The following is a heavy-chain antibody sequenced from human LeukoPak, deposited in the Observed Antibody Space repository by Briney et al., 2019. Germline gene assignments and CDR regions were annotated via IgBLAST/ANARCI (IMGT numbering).Heavy chain of an antibody. CDR1: GFTFSNYG. Sequence: GGSLRLSCAASGFTFSNYGMHWVRQAPGKGLEWVALIWYDGSKEYYADSVKGRFTISRDNSKNMLYLQMNSLRAEDTAVYYCARGSTYYDSSGQVPFDYWGQGTLVTVSS. J-gene: IGHJ4*02. D-gene: IGHD3-22*01. V-gene: IGHV3-33*01. CDR3: ARGSTYYDSSGQVPFDY. CDR2: IWYDGSKE.